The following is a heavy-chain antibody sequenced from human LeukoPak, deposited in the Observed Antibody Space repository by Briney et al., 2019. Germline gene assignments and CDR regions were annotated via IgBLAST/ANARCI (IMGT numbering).Heavy chain of an antibody. J-gene: IGHJ4*02. D-gene: IGHD6-13*01. CDR1: GFTFSIYS. V-gene: IGHV3-21*01. Sequence: KPGGSLRLFCAVSGFTFSIYSMNWVRQAPGKGLEWVSSISSSSSYIYYADSVKGRFTISRDNAKNSLYLQMNSLRAEDTAVYYCARDRESSSWFDYWGQGTLVTVSS. CDR3: ARDRESSSWFDY. CDR2: ISSSSSYI.